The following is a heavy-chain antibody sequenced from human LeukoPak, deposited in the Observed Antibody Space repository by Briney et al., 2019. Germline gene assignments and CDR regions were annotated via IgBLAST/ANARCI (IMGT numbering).Heavy chain of an antibody. CDR3: AREVSEGFDF. D-gene: IGHD3-22*01. J-gene: IGHJ4*02. CDR2: FGTRSTSI. CDR1: GFTFSSYS. Sequence: GGSLRLSCAASGFTFSSYSMNWVRQAPGKGLEWVSSFGTRSTSIYHAGSVKGRFAISRDNAKNSLYLQMNSLRAEDTAVYYCAREVSEGFDFWGQGTLVTVSS. V-gene: IGHV3-21*01.